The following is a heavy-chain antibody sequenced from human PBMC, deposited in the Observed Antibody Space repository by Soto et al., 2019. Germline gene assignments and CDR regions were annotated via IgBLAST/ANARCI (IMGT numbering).Heavy chain of an antibody. J-gene: IGHJ4*02. Sequence: SVKVSCKASGGTFSSYAISWVRQAPGQGLEWMGGIIPIFGTANYAQKFQGRVTITADESTSTAYMELSSLRSEDTAVYYCARGVDTAIVPGYYFDYWGQGTLVTVSS. D-gene: IGHD5-18*01. CDR3: ARGVDTAIVPGYYFDY. V-gene: IGHV1-69*13. CDR2: IIPIFGTA. CDR1: GGTFSSYA.